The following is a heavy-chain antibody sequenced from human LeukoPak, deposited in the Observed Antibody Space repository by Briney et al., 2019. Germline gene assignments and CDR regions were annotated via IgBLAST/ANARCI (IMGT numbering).Heavy chain of an antibody. Sequence: GGSLRLSCATSQFTFNKYGMHWVRQAPGRGLEWVAFVRYDGTTNQYSDSVKGRFFISRDNSRDMLFLRMNNLSSDDTAVYYCAKGGQSVAATFDHWGQGTRVIVSS. D-gene: IGHD6-19*01. CDR3: AKGGQSVAATFDH. V-gene: IGHV3-30*02. J-gene: IGHJ4*02. CDR2: VRYDGTTN. CDR1: QFTFNKYG.